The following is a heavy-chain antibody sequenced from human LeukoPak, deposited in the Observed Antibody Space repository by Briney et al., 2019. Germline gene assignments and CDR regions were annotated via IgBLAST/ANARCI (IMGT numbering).Heavy chain of an antibody. V-gene: IGHV1-18*01. D-gene: IGHD3-22*01. CDR3: ARSGAYYDDSYFDY. CDR1: GYTFTSYG. Sequence: EASVKVSCKASGYTFTSYGISWERQAPGQGLEWMGWISAYNGNTNYAQKLQGRVTMTTDTSTSTAYMELRSLRSDDTAVYYCARSGAYYDDSYFDYWGQGTLVTVSS. CDR2: ISAYNGNT. J-gene: IGHJ4*02.